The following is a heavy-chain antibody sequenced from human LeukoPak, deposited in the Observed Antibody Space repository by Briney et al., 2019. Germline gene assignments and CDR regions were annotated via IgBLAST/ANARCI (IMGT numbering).Heavy chain of an antibody. D-gene: IGHD3-10*01. CDR3: ARDLIVPVGLTGSGSYSTDY. Sequence: SETLSLTCTVSGGSISSYYWSWIRQPARKGLEWIGRIYTSGSTNYNPSLKSRVTMSVDTSKNQFSLKLSSVTAADTAVYYCARDLIVPVGLTGSGSYSTDYWGQGTLVTVSS. CDR1: GGSISSYY. J-gene: IGHJ4*02. V-gene: IGHV4-4*07. CDR2: IYTSGST.